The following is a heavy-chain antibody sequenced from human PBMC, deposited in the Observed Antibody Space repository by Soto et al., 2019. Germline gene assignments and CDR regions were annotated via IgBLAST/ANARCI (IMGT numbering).Heavy chain of an antibody. CDR2: IYPGDSDT. CDR3: AASHSSSPEGPPQYYYYGMDV. Sequence: PGESLKISCKGSGYSFTSYWIGWVRQMPGKGLEWMGIIYPGDSDTRYSPSFQGQVTISADKSISTAYLQWSSLKASDTAMYYCAASHSSSPEGPPQYYYYGMDVWGQGTTVTVSS. D-gene: IGHD6-13*01. CDR1: GYSFTSYW. V-gene: IGHV5-51*01. J-gene: IGHJ6*02.